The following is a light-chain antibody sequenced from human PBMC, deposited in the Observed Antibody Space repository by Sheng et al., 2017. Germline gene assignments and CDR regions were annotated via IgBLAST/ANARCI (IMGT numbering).Light chain of an antibody. CDR2: AAS. CDR1: QDIGSY. Sequence: AIRMTQSPSSLSASTGDRVTISCRASQDIGSYLAWYQQKPGKAPNLLIYAASTLQSGVPSRFSGSGSGTDFTLTISRLQSEDFATYYCLQDYNYPWTFGQGTKVEIK. CDR3: LQDYNYPWT. J-gene: IGKJ1*01. V-gene: IGKV1-8*01.